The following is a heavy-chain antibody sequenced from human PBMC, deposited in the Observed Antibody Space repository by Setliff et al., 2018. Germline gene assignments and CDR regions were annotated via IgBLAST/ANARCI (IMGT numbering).Heavy chain of an antibody. J-gene: IGHJ4*02. CDR1: GITFSNYD. V-gene: IGHV3-23*01. CDR3: APHPNLNCDF. CDR2: FTGGGGGGTT. Sequence: SLRLSCEGSGITFSNYDMSWVRQAPGKGLEWVAVFTGGGGGGTTFYADSVRGRFTISRDTSKNTLFLQMNRLRAEDTALYYCAPHPNLNCDFWGQGTLVTVSS.